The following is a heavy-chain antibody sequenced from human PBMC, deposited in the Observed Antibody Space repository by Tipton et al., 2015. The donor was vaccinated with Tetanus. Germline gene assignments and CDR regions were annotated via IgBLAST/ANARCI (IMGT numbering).Heavy chain of an antibody. CDR2: IYYSGST. D-gene: IGHD2-2*01. Sequence: TLSLTCTVSGGSISSSSYYWGWIRQPPGKGLEWIGYIYYSGSTNYNPSLKSRVTISVDTSKNQFSLKLSSVTAADTAVYYCARGDGDCSSTSCYYYGMDFWGQVTTVSVSS. CDR1: GGSISSSSYY. J-gene: IGHJ6*02. CDR3: ARGDGDCSSTSCYYYGMDF. V-gene: IGHV4-61*05.